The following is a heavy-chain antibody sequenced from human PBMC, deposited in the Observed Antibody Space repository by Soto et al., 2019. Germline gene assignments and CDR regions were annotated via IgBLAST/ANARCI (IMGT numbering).Heavy chain of an antibody. Sequence: SETLSLTCTASGGPISSYYWSWIRQPPGKGLEWIGYIYYSGSTNYNPSLKSRVTISVDTSKNQFSLKLSSVTAADTAVYYCARAGDYDDNWFDPWGQGTLVTVS. CDR2: IYYSGST. V-gene: IGHV4-59*01. J-gene: IGHJ5*02. CDR3: ARAGDYDDNWFDP. D-gene: IGHD4-17*01. CDR1: GGPISSYY.